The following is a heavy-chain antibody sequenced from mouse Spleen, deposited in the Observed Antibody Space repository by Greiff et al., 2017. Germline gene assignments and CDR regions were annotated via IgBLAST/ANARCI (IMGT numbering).Heavy chain of an antibody. CDR2: INPNYGTT. J-gene: IGHJ1*01. V-gene: IGHV1-39*01. CDR1: GYSFTDYN. CDR3: ARGGTTMPPYWYFDV. D-gene: IGHD1-1*01. Sequence: EVQLQESGPELVKPGASVKISCKASGYSFTDYNMNWVKQSTGKSLEWIGVINPNYGTTNYNQRFKGKATLTVDQSSSTAYMQLNSLTSEDSAVYYCARGGTTMPPYWYFDVWGAGTTVTVSS.